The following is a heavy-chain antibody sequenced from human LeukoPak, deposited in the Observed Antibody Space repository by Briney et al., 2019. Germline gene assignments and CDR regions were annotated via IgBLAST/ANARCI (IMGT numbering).Heavy chain of an antibody. J-gene: IGHJ4*02. CDR1: GYTFADYY. Sequence: ASVKVSSKASGYTFADYYMHWVRQAPGQGLEWMGRMSPTSGGTNYAPKFQGRVTMTRDTSVSTAYMELSSLRSDDTAIYYCARDDGPDYWGEGTLVTVSS. V-gene: IGHV1-2*06. CDR3: ARDDGPDY. CDR2: MSPTSGGT.